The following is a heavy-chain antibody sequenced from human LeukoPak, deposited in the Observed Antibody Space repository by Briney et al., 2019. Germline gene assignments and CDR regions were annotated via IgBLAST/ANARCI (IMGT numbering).Heavy chain of an antibody. V-gene: IGHV3-23*01. Sequence: GGSLRLSCAASGFPFGSYAMSWVRQAPGKGLEWVSAISGSGGSTYYADSVKGRFTISRDNSKNTLYLQMNSLRAEDTAVYYCAKSRQGLSRSFDYWGQGTLVTVSS. J-gene: IGHJ4*02. CDR2: ISGSGGST. CDR1: GFPFGSYA. D-gene: IGHD2-2*01. CDR3: AKSRQGLSRSFDY.